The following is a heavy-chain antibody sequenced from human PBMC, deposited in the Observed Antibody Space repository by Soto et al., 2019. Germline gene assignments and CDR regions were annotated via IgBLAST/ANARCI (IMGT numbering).Heavy chain of an antibody. J-gene: IGHJ5*02. CDR1: GITSTTYA. D-gene: IGHD5-12*01. Sequence: QVQLVQSGAEVKKPGASVKGSCKASGITSTTYAIHWVRQVPGQGLEWMGWINTGNGNTRYSQRFLGRVSLTTDTSASTASMDLSSLTSEDTAVYYCARAISGYVTWGQGTLITVSS. CDR2: INTGNGNT. V-gene: IGHV1-3*04. CDR3: ARAISGYVT.